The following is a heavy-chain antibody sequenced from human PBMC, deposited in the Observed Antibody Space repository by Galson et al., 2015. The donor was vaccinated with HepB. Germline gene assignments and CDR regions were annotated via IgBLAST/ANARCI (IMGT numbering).Heavy chain of an antibody. D-gene: IGHD2-21*01. J-gene: IGHJ6*02. CDR3: ARQALQTSGGMDV. V-gene: IGHV5-51*01. CDR2: IYPSDSDT. Sequence: QSGAEVKKPGESLKISCKASGYIFINYWIGWVRQMPGKGLEWMGIIYPSDSDTRYSPSFQGQVTISVDESISTAYLQWSSLKASDTATYYCARQALQTSGGMDVWGQGTTVTVSS. CDR1: GYIFINYW.